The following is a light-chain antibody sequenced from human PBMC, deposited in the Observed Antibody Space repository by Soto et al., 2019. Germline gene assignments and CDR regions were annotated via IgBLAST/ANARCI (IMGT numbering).Light chain of an antibody. CDR1: QAIGNH. CDR2: SVS. Sequence: DIQMPQSPSALSASVGDTVTVTCRASQAIGNHLAWFQQQPGKVPQRLIFSVSTLQIGAPSRFSGSGCEADFTLTITNLQPEDFASYFCLQHYAYPPTFGGGT. CDR3: LQHYAYPPT. J-gene: IGKJ4*01. V-gene: IGKV1-17*03.